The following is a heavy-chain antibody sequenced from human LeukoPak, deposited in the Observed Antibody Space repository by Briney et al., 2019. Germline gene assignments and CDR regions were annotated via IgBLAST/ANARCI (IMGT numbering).Heavy chain of an antibody. V-gene: IGHV1-8*03. D-gene: IGHD3-10*01. CDR2: MNPNSGNT. Sequence: ASVKVSCKASGYTFTSYDINWVRQATGQGLEWMGWMNPNSGNTGYAQKFQGRVTITTDTSTSTAYMELRSLRSDDTAVYYCARSPLWFGELLNFDYWGQGTLVTVSS. J-gene: IGHJ4*02. CDR3: ARSPLWFGELLNFDY. CDR1: GYTFTSYD.